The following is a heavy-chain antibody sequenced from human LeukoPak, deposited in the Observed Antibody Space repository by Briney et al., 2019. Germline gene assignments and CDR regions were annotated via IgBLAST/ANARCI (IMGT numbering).Heavy chain of an antibody. CDR2: ISASGGST. CDR1: GFTFSSYW. Sequence: PGGSLRLSCAASGFTFSSYWMSWVRQAPGKGLEWVSAISASGGSTYYADSVKGRFTISRDNSKNTLYLQMNSLRAEDTAVYYCAKGDTTWELPHDYWGQGTLVTVSS. V-gene: IGHV3-23*01. D-gene: IGHD1-26*01. CDR3: AKGDTTWELPHDY. J-gene: IGHJ4*02.